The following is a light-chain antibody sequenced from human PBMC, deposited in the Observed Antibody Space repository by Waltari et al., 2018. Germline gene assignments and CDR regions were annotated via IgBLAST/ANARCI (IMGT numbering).Light chain of an antibody. CDR2: AAS. V-gene: IGKV1-9*01. J-gene: IGKJ4*01. Sequence: DIQLTQSPSFLSASVGHRVTITCRASQGISSYLTWFQQKPGKAPKLLIYAASTLQSGVPSRFSGSGSGTEFTLTISSLQPEDFATYYCHQVNSYPLTFGGGTKVEIK. CDR3: HQVNSYPLT. CDR1: QGISSY.